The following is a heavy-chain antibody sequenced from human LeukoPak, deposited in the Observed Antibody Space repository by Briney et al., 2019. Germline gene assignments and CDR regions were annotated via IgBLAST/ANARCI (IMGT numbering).Heavy chain of an antibody. CDR1: GGTFSGYA. J-gene: IGHJ6*03. V-gene: IGHV1-69*13. Sequence: VASVMVSCKASGGTFSGYAISWVRQAPGQGLEWMGGIIPIFGTANYAQKFQGRVTITADESTSTAYMELSSLRSEDTAVYYCASTRDGGVPAAIDYLDYYYYMDVWGKGTTVTVSS. CDR3: ASTRDGGVPAAIDYLDYYYYMDV. CDR2: IIPIFGTA. D-gene: IGHD2-2*02.